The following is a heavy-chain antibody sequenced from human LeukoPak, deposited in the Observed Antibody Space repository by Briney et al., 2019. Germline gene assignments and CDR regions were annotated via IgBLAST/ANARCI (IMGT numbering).Heavy chain of an antibody. J-gene: IGHJ4*02. D-gene: IGHD2-15*01. Sequence: GGSLRLSCAASGFTFSSYPMHWVRQAPGKGLEWVAVISYDGSEKHYADPVKGRFTISRDNSKNTLYLQMNSLRAEDTALYYCARQYCSGGDCYFFDWGQGTLVTVSS. CDR2: ISYDGSEK. CDR3: ARQYCSGGDCYFFD. CDR1: GFTFSSYP. V-gene: IGHV3-30-3*01.